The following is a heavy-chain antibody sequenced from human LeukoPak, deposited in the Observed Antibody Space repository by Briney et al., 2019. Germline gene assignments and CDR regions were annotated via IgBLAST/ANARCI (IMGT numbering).Heavy chain of an antibody. Sequence: SQTLSLNCTVSGGSISSGSYYWSWIRQPAGKGLEWIGRIYTSGSTNYNPSLKSRVTISVDTSKNQFSLKLSSVTAADTAVYYCARDYYDILTGYQRGFDPWGQGTLVTVSS. J-gene: IGHJ5*02. CDR3: ARDYYDILTGYQRGFDP. CDR2: IYTSGST. V-gene: IGHV4-61*02. D-gene: IGHD3-9*01. CDR1: GGSISSGSYY.